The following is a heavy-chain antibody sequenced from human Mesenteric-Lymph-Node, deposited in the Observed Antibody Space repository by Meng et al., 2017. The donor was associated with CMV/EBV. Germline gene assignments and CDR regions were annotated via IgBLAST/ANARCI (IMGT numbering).Heavy chain of an antibody. CDR3: ARTYNAAFDN. J-gene: IGHJ4*02. D-gene: IGHD1-1*01. V-gene: IGHV2-5*02. CDR2: IYWDDDK. Sequence: TGTFAGFSVATSGVGVGWIRQPPGKALEWLVLIYWDDDKRYSPSLKSRLTITKDTSKNQVVLTMTNMDPVDTATYYCARTYNAAFDNWGQGTLVTVSS. CDR1: GFSVATSGVG.